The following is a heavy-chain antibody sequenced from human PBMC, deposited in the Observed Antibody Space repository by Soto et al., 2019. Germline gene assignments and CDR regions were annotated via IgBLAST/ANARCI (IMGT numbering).Heavy chain of an antibody. CDR2: IYYSGST. CDR3: ARQIYGDYSLGY. J-gene: IGHJ4*02. CDR1: GGSISSYF. V-gene: IGHV4-59*01. D-gene: IGHD4-17*01. Sequence: PSETLSLTCTASGGSISSYFWSWIRQPPGKGLEWIGYIYYSGSTNYNPSLKSRVTISVDTSKNQFSLKLSSVTAADTAVYYCARQIYGDYSLGYWGQGTLVTVSS.